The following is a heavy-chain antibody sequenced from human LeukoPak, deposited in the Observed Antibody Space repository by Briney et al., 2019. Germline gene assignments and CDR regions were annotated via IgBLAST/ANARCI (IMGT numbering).Heavy chain of an antibody. CDR2: ISAYNGNT. CDR3: ARDSGPYSGRYPRPDY. D-gene: IGHD1-26*01. Sequence: GASVKVSCKASGYTFTSYGISWVRQAPGHGLEWMGWISAYNGNTNYAQKLQGRVTMTTDTSTSTAYMELRSLRSDDTAVYYCARDSGPYSGRYPRPDYWGQGTLVTVSS. V-gene: IGHV1-18*01. CDR1: GYTFTSYG. J-gene: IGHJ4*02.